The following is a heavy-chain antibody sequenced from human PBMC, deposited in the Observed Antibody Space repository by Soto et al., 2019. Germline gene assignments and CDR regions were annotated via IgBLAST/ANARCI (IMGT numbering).Heavy chain of an antibody. CDR2: FYYRGNS. V-gene: IGHV4-39*01. CDR3: ARHGKYGSRSYPVDP. Sequence: QLQLQESGPGLVKPSETLSLTCTVSGDSIRSSDYFWGWIRQPPGKGLEWIGSFYYRGNSYYNPSLKSRVTISVDTSKNQFSLKLNSVTAADTAVYYCARHGKYGSRSYPVDPWGQGTLVIVSS. D-gene: IGHD3-10*01. CDR1: GDSIRSSDYF. J-gene: IGHJ5*02.